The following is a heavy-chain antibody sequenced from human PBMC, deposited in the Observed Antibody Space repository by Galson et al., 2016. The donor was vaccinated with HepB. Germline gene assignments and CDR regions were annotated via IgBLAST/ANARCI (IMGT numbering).Heavy chain of an antibody. Sequence: VKVSCKVSGFTITDYYIHWIKQAPGKGLEWMGRIDAEDGETRYAEIFQGRVTISADTSTETVYMEVSSLRSEDTVVYYCARVGAAEYFQHWGQGTLVTVSS. J-gene: IGHJ1*01. CDR2: IDAEDGET. D-gene: IGHD3-16*01. CDR3: ARVGAAEYFQH. V-gene: IGHV1-69-2*01. CDR1: GFTITDYY.